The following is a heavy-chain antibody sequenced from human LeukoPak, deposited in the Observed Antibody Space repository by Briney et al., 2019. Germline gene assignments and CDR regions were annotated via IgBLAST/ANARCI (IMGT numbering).Heavy chain of an antibody. D-gene: IGHD1-1*01. CDR1: GFTFSYVW. CDR2: IESKIDGGTT. V-gene: IGHV3-15*04. CDR3: AKDQLVERYYMDV. Sequence: PGGSLRLSCAASGFTFSYVWMSWVRQAPGKGLEWVGRIESKIDGGTTDYAAPVKGRFTISRDDSKNTLYLQMNSLRVDDTAVYYCAKDQLVERYYMDVWGKGTTVIVSS. J-gene: IGHJ6*03.